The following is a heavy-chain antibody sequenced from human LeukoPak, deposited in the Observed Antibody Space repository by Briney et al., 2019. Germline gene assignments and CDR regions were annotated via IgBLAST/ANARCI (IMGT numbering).Heavy chain of an antibody. CDR1: GYTFTGYY. Sequence: ASVKISCKASGYTFTGYYMHWVRQAPGQGLEWMGRINPNSGGTNYAQKFQGRVTMTRDTSISTAYMELSRLRSDDTAAYYWARDDDSSDRGLDDWGQGTLVTVSS. J-gene: IGHJ4*02. CDR3: ARDDDSSDRGLDD. CDR2: INPNSGGT. D-gene: IGHD3-22*01. V-gene: IGHV1-2*06.